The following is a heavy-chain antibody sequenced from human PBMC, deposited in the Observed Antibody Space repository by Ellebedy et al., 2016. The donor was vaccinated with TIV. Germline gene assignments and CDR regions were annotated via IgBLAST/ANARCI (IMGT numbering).Heavy chain of an antibody. CDR2: INSSGGT. CDR3: ARVVIGLDL. CDR1: GYTFTGYY. J-gene: IGHJ5*02. Sequence: ASVKVSXXASGYTFTGYYLHWVRQAPGQGLEWMGWINSSGGTMYAQKFQGRVTITRDTSISTAYMEMSGLRSDDTAVYYCARVVIGLDLWGQGTLVTVSS. D-gene: IGHD2-2*01. V-gene: IGHV1-2*02.